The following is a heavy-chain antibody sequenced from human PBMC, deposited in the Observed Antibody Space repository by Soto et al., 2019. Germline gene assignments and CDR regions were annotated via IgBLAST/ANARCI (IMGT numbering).Heavy chain of an antibody. J-gene: IGHJ6*02. CDR2: ISAYNGNT. V-gene: IGHV1-18*04. CDR3: ARVLVVVPAVPVAFMLISTNYYYGMDV. Sequence: QVQLVQSGAEVKKPGASVKVSCKASGYTFTSYGISWVRQAPGQGLEWMGWISAYNGNTNYAQKLQGRVTMTTDTSTGTANMELRSLRSDDAAVYYCARVLVVVPAVPVAFMLISTNYYYGMDVWGQGTTVIVSS. D-gene: IGHD2-2*01. CDR1: GYTFTSYG.